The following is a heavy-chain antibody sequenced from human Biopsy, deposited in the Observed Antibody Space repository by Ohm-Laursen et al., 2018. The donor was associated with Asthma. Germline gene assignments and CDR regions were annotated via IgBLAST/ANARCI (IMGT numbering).Heavy chain of an antibody. V-gene: IGHV1-69*01. CDR2: IYSVFCTT. CDR1: GRTFNHYV. D-gene: IGHD2-2*01. CDR3: ARKAGSCISRTCYSLDF. J-gene: IGHJ4*02. Sequence: SSVKVSCKSLGRTFNHYVIGWVRQDPGQGLEWLGGIYSVFCTTTYPQKFQDRVTTTADDSTSTVYMELGSLRSEDTAVYYCARKAGSCISRTCYSLDFWGQGTLVTVSS.